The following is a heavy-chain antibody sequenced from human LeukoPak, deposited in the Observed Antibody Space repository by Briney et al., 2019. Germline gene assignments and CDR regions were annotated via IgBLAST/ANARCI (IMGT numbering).Heavy chain of an antibody. V-gene: IGHV3-53*01. CDR3: ARTNRRAAPPGDP. Sequence: PGGSLRLSCAASGFTVSSNYMGWVRQAPGKGLEWVSIIYSGGSTFYADSVKGGFTISRDNSKNKMYLQRKSLRAEETAVYYCARTNRRAAPPGDPWGQGTLVTVSS. D-gene: IGHD6-13*01. J-gene: IGHJ5*02. CDR2: IYSGGST. CDR1: GFTVSSNY.